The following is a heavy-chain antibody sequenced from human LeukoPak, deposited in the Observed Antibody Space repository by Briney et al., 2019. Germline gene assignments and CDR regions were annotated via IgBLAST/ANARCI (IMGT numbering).Heavy chain of an antibody. V-gene: IGHV1-18*01. CDR1: GYTFTSYG. Sequence: ASVKVSCKTSGYTFTSYGITWVRQAPGQGLEWMGWISVDNGNTNYAQNLQGRVTMTTDTSTSTAYMELRSLRSDDTAAYYCARKGEPRSSNLYYYYGLDVWGQGTTVTVSS. CDR2: ISVDNGNT. CDR3: ARKGEPRSSNLYYYYGLDV. J-gene: IGHJ6*02. D-gene: IGHD1-14*01.